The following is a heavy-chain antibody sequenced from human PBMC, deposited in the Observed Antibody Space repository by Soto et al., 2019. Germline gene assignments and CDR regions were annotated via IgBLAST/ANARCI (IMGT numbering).Heavy chain of an antibody. D-gene: IGHD3-22*01. CDR2: IIPIFGTA. CDR3: ARDGGYDSSGYYYRWFDP. Sequence: QVQLVQSGAEVKKPGSSVKVSCKASGGTFSSYAISWVRQAPGQGLEWMGGIIPIFGTANYEQKFQGRVTITADESTRTAYMGLSSLRSEDTAVYYCARDGGYDSSGYYYRWFDPWGQGTLVTVSS. V-gene: IGHV1-69*12. J-gene: IGHJ5*02. CDR1: GGTFSSYA.